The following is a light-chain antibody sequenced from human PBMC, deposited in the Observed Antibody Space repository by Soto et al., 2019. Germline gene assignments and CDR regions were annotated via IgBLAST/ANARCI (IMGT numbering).Light chain of an antibody. J-gene: IGKJ2*01. V-gene: IGKV1-39*01. CDR3: QQSYSTPFT. CDR1: QSVSSY. Sequence: DTQMTQSPSSLSASVGDRVTITCRASQSVSSYLNWYQQKPGTAPKLLIYGASSLPSGVPSRFSGSGSRTDFTLTISSLQPEDSATYYCQQSYSTPFTFGQGTNLKIK. CDR2: GAS.